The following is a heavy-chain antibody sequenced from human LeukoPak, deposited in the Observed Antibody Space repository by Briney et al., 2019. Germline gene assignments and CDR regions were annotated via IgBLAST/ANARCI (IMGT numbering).Heavy chain of an antibody. CDR1: GGSFGGYY. J-gene: IGHJ4*02. CDR3: AREGGTRIFFDY. Sequence: SETLSLTCAVYGGSFGGYYWSWIRQPPGKGLEWIGEINHSGSTNYNPSLKSRVTISVDTSKNQFSLKLSSVTAADTAVYYCAREGGTRIFFDYWGQGTLVTVSS. D-gene: IGHD2-15*01. V-gene: IGHV4-34*01. CDR2: INHSGST.